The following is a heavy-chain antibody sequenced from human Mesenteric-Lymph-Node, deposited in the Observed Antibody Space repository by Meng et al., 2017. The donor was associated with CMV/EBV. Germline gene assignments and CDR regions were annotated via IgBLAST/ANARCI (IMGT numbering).Heavy chain of an antibody. CDR1: GFTFSTAW. CDR3: TTRSGTYSFDL. D-gene: IGHD1-26*01. J-gene: IGHJ2*01. CDR2: IKRKTDAGTI. Sequence: AASGFTFSTAWMSWVRQAPGKGLEWVARIKRKTDAGTIEYAAPAKDRFIISRDDSKNMLYLQMTSLKTEDTAVYFCTTRSGTYSFDLWGRGTLVTVSS. V-gene: IGHV3-15*01.